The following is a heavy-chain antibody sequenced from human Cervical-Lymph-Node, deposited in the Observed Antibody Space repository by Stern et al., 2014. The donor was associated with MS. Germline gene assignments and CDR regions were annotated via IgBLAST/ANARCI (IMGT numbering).Heavy chain of an antibody. D-gene: IGHD5-18*01. V-gene: IGHV3-9*01. CDR2: ITWNSGGI. J-gene: IGHJ4*02. CDR3: AKDPSPRYSYGPHDK. Sequence: VQLVESGGGLVQPGRSLRLSCAGSGFTFADYDMHWVRQAPGKGLEWVSGITWNSGGIDYADSVKGRFTISRDNAKNSLYLQMNSLRAEDTALYYCAKDPSPRYSYGPHDKWGQGTLVTVSS. CDR1: GFTFADYD.